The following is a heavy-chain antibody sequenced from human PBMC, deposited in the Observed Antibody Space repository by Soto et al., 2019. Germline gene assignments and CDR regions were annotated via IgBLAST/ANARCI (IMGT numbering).Heavy chain of an antibody. CDR2: ISGDGEST. V-gene: IGHV3-23*01. D-gene: IGHD3-22*01. CDR1: GFSFSKFA. CDR3: ASDWGDDSAFYDAFQV. J-gene: IGHJ3*01. Sequence: EVQLLESGGGVVQPGGALRLSCAASGFSFSKFAVSWVRQAPGKGLEWVSAISGDGESTFYVDSVKGRFTISRDNSKNALFLQMNDLRVEDTAVYYCASDWGDDSAFYDAFQVWGQGTMVSVSS.